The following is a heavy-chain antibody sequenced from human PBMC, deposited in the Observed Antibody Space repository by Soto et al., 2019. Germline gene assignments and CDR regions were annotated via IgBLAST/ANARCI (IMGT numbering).Heavy chain of an antibody. D-gene: IGHD2-2*01. V-gene: IGHV1-69*01. CDR2: IIPIFGTA. CDR1: GGTFSSYA. CDR3: AREDDIVVVPAANSGYYYGMDV. Sequence: QVQLVQSGAEVKKPGSSVKVSCKASGGTFSSYAISWVRQVPGQGLEWMGGIIPIFGTANYAQKFQGRVTITADESTSTAYMELSSLRSEDTAVYYCAREDDIVVVPAANSGYYYGMDVWGQGTTVTVSS. J-gene: IGHJ6*02.